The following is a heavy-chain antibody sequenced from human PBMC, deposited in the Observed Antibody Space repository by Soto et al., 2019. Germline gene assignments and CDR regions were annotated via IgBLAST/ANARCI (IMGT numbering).Heavy chain of an antibody. CDR3: AKWRRPVDCCTGSCYRAPYHHGLGV. V-gene: IGHV1-69*13. CDR1: VGTFSRNI. J-gene: IGHJ6*02. CDR2: IIPIFETP. D-gene: IGHD2-2*01. Sequence: SPVKLSCKAVVGTFSRNIISCVRQAPGQGLEWMGGIIPIFETPNYAQKFQGRVTITADESTSTAYMELSSLRSDDTAVYYCAKWRRPVDCCTGSCYRAPYHHGLGVRGQGTTGTGPS.